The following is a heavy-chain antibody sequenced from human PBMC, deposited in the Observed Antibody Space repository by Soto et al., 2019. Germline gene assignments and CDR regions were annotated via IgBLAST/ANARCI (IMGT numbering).Heavy chain of an antibody. J-gene: IGHJ6*02. Sequence: ASETLSLTCAVSGGSISSSNWWSWVRQPPGKGLEWIGEIYHSGSTNYNPSLKSRVTISVDKSKNQFSLKLSSVTAADTAVYYCARDLRSELEPSYGMDVWGQGTTVTVSS. CDR3: ARDLRSELEPSYGMDV. D-gene: IGHD1-1*01. CDR1: GGSISSSNW. CDR2: IYHSGST. V-gene: IGHV4-4*02.